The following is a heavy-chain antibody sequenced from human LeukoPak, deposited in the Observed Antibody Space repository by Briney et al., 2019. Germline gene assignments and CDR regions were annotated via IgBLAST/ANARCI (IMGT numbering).Heavy chain of an antibody. CDR1: GGSISSGGYY. V-gene: IGHV4-31*03. CDR2: TYYSGST. CDR3: ARDHLSSGFDY. J-gene: IGHJ4*02. D-gene: IGHD3-22*01. Sequence: SQTLSLTCTVSGGSISSGGYYWSWIRQHPGKGLEWIGYTYYSGSTYYNPSLKSRVTISVDTSKNQFSLKLSSVTAADTAVYYCARDHLSSGFDYWGQGTLVTASS.